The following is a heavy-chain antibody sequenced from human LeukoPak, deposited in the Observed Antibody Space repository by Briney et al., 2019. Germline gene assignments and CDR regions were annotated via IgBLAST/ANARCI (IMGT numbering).Heavy chain of an antibody. CDR1: GFTFSSYW. CDR3: AREVGASDY. Sequence: SGGSLRLSCAASGFTFSSYWMSWVRQAPGKGLEWVANIKQDGSEKYYVDSVKGRLTISRDNSKNTLYLQMNSLRAEDTAIYYCAREVGASDYWGQGTPVTVSS. D-gene: IGHD1-26*01. V-gene: IGHV3-7*03. J-gene: IGHJ4*02. CDR2: IKQDGSEK.